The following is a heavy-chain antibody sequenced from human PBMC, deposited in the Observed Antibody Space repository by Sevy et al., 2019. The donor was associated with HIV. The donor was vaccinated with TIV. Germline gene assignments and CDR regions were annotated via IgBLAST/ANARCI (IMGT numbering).Heavy chain of an antibody. CDR2: SGST. CDR3: ARGGPNQQQLDYFDH. D-gene: IGHD1-1*01. V-gene: IGHV4-59*02. J-gene: IGHJ4*02. CDR1: GVSVSPYY. Sequence: SETLSPTCTVSGVSVSPYYWAWIRQPPGKGLECVAFSGSTNYNPSLKSRATTSVDTSKNQFSLKLSSVTAADTAIYYCARGGPNQQQLDYFDHWGQGTLVTVSS.